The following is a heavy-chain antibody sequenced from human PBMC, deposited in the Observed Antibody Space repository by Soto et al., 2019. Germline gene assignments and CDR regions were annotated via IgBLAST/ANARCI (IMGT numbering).Heavy chain of an antibody. CDR2: ISYDGSNK. D-gene: IGHD4-17*01. CDR1: GFTFSSYA. CDR3: AKGLGGSDGDYNYFDY. V-gene: IGHV3-30*14. Sequence: QVQLVESGGGVVQPGRSLRLSCAASGFTFSSYAMHWVRQAPGKGLEWVAVISYDGSNKYYADSVKGRFTISRDNSKNTLYLQMNSLRAEDTAVYHCAKGLGGSDGDYNYFDYWGQGTLVTVSS. J-gene: IGHJ4*02.